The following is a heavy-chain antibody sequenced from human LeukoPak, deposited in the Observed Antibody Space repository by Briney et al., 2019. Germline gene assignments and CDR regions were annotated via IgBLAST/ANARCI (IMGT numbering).Heavy chain of an antibody. CDR1: GFTVSSNY. V-gene: IGHV3-30*18. CDR3: AKLEEGTEVWFDP. D-gene: IGHD1-1*01. Sequence: GGSLRLSCAASGFTVSSNYMSWVRQAPGKGLKWVAVISYDGSNKYYADSVKGRFTISRDNSKNTLYLQMNSLRAEDTAVYYCAKLEEGTEVWFDPWGQGSLVTVSS. J-gene: IGHJ5*02. CDR2: ISYDGSNK.